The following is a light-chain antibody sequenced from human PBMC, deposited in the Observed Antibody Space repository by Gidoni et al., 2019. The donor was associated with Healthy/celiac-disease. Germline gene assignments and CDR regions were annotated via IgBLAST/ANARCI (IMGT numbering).Light chain of an antibody. V-gene: IGKV1-33*01. CDR3: QQYDNLPSLT. CDR1: QDISNY. CDR2: DAS. Sequence: DLQMTQSPSSLSASVGDRVIITCQASQDISNYLNWYQQKPGKAPKLLIYDASNLETGVQSRFSGSGSGTDFTFTISSLQPEDIATYYCQQYDNLPSLTFGGGTKVEIK. J-gene: IGKJ4*01.